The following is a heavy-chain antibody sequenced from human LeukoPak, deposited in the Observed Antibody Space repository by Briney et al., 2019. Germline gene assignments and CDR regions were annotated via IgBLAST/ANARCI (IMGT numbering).Heavy chain of an antibody. CDR1: GLTFSSYA. CDR2: ISYDGSNK. Sequence: PGRSLRLSCAASGLTFSSYAMHWVRQAPGKGLEWVAVISYDGSNKYYADSVKGRFTISRDNAKNSLYLQMNSLRAEDTAVYYCTRDDYWGQGTLVTVSS. V-gene: IGHV3-30-3*01. CDR3: TRDDY. J-gene: IGHJ4*02.